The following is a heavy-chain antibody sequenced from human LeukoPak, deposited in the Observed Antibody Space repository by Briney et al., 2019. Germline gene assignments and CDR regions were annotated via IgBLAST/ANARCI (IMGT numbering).Heavy chain of an antibody. D-gene: IGHD6-13*01. V-gene: IGHV3-21*01. Sequence: PGGSLRLSCAASGFTFSSYWMSWVRQAPGKGLEWVSSISSSSSYIYYADSVKGRFTISRDNAKNSLYLQMNSLRAEDTAVYYCARENYSSWYGPPGYWGQGTLVTVSS. J-gene: IGHJ4*02. CDR3: ARENYSSWYGPPGY. CDR1: GFTFSSYW. CDR2: ISSSSSYI.